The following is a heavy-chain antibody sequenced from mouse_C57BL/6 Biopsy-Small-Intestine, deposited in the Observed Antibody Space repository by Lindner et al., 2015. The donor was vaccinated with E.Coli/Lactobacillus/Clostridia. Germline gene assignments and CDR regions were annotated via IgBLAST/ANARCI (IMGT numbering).Heavy chain of an antibody. Sequence: VKVSCKASGGTFSSYAISWVRQAPGQGLEWMGGIIPIFGTANYAQKFQGRVTITADESTSTAYMELSSLRSEDTAVYYCARDSLLMRGYSYGLGYWGQGTLVTVSS. CDR2: IIPIFGTA. CDR3: ARDSLLMRGYSYGLGY. J-gene: IGHJ4*01. CDR1: GGTFSSYA. V-gene: IGHV1-81*01.